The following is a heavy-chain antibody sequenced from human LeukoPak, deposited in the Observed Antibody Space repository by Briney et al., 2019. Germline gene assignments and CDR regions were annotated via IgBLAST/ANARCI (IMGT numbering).Heavy chain of an antibody. CDR1: GFTFSSYG. V-gene: IGHV3-33*01. CDR3: ARVGVVPAAIPDGFDI. J-gene: IGHJ3*02. D-gene: IGHD2-2*01. Sequence: GGSLRLSCAASGFTFSSYGVHWVRQAPGKGLEWVAVIWYDGSHKYYADSVKGRFTISRDNSKNTLYLQMNSLTAEDTAVYYCARVGVVPAAIPDGFDIWGQGTMVTVSS. CDR2: IWYDGSHK.